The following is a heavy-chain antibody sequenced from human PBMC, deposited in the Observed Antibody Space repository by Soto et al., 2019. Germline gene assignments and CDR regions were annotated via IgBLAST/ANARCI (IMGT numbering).Heavy chain of an antibody. J-gene: IGHJ2*01. CDR1: GFTFSSYS. V-gene: IGHV3-21*01. CDR3: ARVYRTRTYGIDWYFDL. D-gene: IGHD3-10*01. Sequence: EVQLVESGGGLVKPGGSLRLSCAASGFTFSSYSMNWVRQAPGKGLEWVSSISSSSSYIYYADSVKGRFTISRDIAKNSLYLQMNSLRAEDTAVYYCARVYRTRTYGIDWYFDLWGRGTLVTVSS. CDR2: ISSSSSYI.